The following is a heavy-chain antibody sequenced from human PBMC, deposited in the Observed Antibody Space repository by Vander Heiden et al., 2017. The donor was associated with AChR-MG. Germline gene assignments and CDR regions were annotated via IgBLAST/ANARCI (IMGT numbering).Heavy chain of an antibody. D-gene: IGHD4-4*01. J-gene: IGHJ4*02. V-gene: IGHV1-46*03. CDR1: GYPFTSYY. CDR2: INPSGGST. Sequence: QVQLVQSGAEVKKPGDSVKVSCKASGYPFTSYYMHWVRQAPGQGLEWMGIINPSGGSTSYAQKFQGRVTMTRDTSTNPVYMELSSLRSEDTAVYYCARESTTVTTFDYWGQGTLVTVSS. CDR3: ARESTTVTTFDY.